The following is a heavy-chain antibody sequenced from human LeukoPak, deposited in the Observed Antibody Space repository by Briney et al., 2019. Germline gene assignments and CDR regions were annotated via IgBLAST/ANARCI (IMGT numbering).Heavy chain of an antibody. CDR3: ARGSRGLWFGELLYPHFDY. J-gene: IGHJ4*02. CDR2: IYYSGST. V-gene: IGHV4-59*08. CDR1: GVSISSYF. D-gene: IGHD3-10*01. Sequence: SETLSLTCTVSGVSISSYFWSWIRQPPGKGLEWIGYIYYSGSTNYNPSHKSRVTISIDTSKNQFSLKLSSVTAADTAVYYCARGSRGLWFGELLYPHFDYWGQGTLVTVSS.